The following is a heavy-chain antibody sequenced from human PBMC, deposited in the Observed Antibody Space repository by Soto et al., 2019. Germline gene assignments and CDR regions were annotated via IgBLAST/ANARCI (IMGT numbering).Heavy chain of an antibody. CDR1: GGSISSGDYY. V-gene: IGHV4-30-4*01. CDR2: IYYSGST. CDR3: ARDWSGIVGATDDYYYYGMDV. Sequence: QVQLQESGPGLVKPSQTLSLTCTVSGGSISSGDYYWSWIRQPPGKGLEWIGYIYYSGSTYYNPSLKSRVTISVATSKNQFSLKLSSVTAADTAVYYCARDWSGIVGATDDYYYYGMDVWGQGTTVTVSS. D-gene: IGHD1-26*01. J-gene: IGHJ6*02.